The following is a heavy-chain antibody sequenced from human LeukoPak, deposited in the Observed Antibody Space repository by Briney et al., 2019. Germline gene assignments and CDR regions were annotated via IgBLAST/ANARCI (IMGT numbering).Heavy chain of an antibody. CDR3: ARMEAGNDY. V-gene: IGHV3-11*01. CDR2: ISSRGSTI. J-gene: IGHJ4*02. CDR1: GGSISSSSYY. Sequence: LSLTCTVSGGSISSSSYYWGWIRQPPGKGLEWVSYISSRGSTIYYADSVKGRFTISRDNARNSLYLQMNSLRAEDTAVYYCARMEAGNDYWGQGTLVTVSS. D-gene: IGHD1-1*01.